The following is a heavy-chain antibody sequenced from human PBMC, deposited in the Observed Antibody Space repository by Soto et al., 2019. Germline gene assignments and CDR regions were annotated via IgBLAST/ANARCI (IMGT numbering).Heavy chain of an antibody. CDR2: IGTAGDT. CDR3: ARGFGRYYDFWSSYYYYRMDV. CDR1: GFTFSSYD. J-gene: IGHJ6*02. D-gene: IGHD3-3*01. Sequence: GGSLRLSCAASGFTFSSYDMHWVRQATGKGLEWVSAIGTAGDTYYPGSVKGRFTISRENAKNSLYLQMNSLRAGDTAVYYCARGFGRYYDFWSSYYYYRMDVWGQGTTVTVSS. V-gene: IGHV3-13*01.